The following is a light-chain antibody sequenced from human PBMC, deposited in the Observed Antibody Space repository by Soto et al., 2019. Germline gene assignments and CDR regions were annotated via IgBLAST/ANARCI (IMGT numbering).Light chain of an antibody. V-gene: IGLV2-23*01. Sequence: QSVLTQPASVSGSPGQSITISCTGTSSDFGSYNLVSWYQQHPGKAPKLMIYEGSKRPSGVSNRFSGSKSGNTASLIISGLQAEDEADYYCCSYAGSSTSYVFGTGTKVTVL. CDR2: EGS. CDR1: SSDFGSYNL. CDR3: CSYAGSSTSYV. J-gene: IGLJ1*01.